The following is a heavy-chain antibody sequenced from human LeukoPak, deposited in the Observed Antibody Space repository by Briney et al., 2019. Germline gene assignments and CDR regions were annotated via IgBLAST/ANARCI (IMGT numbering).Heavy chain of an antibody. V-gene: IGHV3-23*01. CDR2: ISSSGGST. CDR1: GFTLSSYA. CDR3: ARGSYSSSWKTFDY. J-gene: IGHJ4*02. Sequence: GGSLRLSCAASGFTLSSYAMSWVRQAPGKGLQWVSGISSSGGSTYYVDSVKGRFTISTDNSKNTLYLQMNSLRADDTAMYYCARGSYSSSWKTFDYWGQGTLVTVSS. D-gene: IGHD6-13*01.